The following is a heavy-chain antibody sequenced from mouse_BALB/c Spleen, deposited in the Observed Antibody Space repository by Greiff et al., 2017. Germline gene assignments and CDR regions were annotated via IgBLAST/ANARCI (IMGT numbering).Heavy chain of an antibody. Sequence: QVQLQQPGAELVKPGASVKLSCKASGYTFTSYWMHWVKQRPGQGLEWIGEIDPSDSYTNYTQKFKGKATLTVDKSSSTAYMQLSSLTSEDSAVYYCAIYGVDYWGQGTSVTVSS. J-gene: IGHJ4*01. V-gene: IGHV1-69*02. D-gene: IGHD1-1*01. CDR2: IDPSDSYT. CDR1: GYTFTSYW. CDR3: AIYGVDY.